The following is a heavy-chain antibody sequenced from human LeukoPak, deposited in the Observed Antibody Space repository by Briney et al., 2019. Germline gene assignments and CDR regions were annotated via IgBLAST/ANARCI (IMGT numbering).Heavy chain of an antibody. CDR3: EKDGYYGLGSYQYYYYYYMDV. J-gene: IGHJ6*03. V-gene: IGHV3-33*06. CDR1: GFTFSSYG. CDR2: IWYDGSNK. Sequence: GGSLRLSCAASGFTFSSYGMHWVRQAPGKGLEWVAVIWYDGSNKYYADSVKGRFTISRDNSKNTLYLQMNSLRAEDTAVYYCEKDGYYGLGSYQYYYYYYMDVWGKGTTVTVSS. D-gene: IGHD3-10*01.